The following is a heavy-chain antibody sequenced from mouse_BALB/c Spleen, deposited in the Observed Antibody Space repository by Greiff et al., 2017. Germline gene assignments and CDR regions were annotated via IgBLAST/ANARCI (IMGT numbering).Heavy chain of an antibody. J-gene: IGHJ3*01. Sequence: QVQLKQSGPGLVQPSQSLSITCTVSGFSLTSYGVHWVRQSPGKGLEWLGVIWSGGSTDYNAAFISRLSISKDNSKSQVFFKMNSLQANDTAIYYCARGLYGDGAWFAYWGQGTLVTVSA. CDR3: ARGLYGDGAWFAY. CDR1: GFSLTSYG. V-gene: IGHV2-2*02. CDR2: IWSGGST. D-gene: IGHD1-2*01.